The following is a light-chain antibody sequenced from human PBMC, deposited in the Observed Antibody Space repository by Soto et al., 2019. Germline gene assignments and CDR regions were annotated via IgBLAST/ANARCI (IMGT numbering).Light chain of an antibody. J-gene: IGKJ5*01. CDR1: QSVSSN. V-gene: IGKV3-15*01. CDR2: GAS. CDR3: QQYNNWPST. Sequence: EIVMTQSPATLSVSPGKRPTFSGRVSQSVSSNVAWYQQKPGQAPRLLIYGASTRATGIPARFSGSGSGTEFTLTISSLQSEDFAVYYGQQYNNWPSTCGQGTRLEIK.